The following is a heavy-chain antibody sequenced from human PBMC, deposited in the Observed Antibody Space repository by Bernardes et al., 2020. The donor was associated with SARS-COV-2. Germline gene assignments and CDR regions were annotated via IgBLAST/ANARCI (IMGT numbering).Heavy chain of an antibody. V-gene: IGHV4-59*01. Sequence: SETLSLTCTVSGGSISSYYWTWIRQPPGKGLEWIGYIYYSGSTNYNPSLKSRVTMSVDTSKNQFSLKLSSVTAADTAIYYCARRARSSGGDFDYWGPGTLVAVSS. CDR3: ARRARSSGGDFDY. CDR1: GGSISSYY. D-gene: IGHD1-26*01. CDR2: IYYSGST. J-gene: IGHJ4*02.